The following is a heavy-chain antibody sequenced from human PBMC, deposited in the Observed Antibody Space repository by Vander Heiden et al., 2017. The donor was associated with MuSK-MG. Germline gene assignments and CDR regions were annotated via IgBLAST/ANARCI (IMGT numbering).Heavy chain of an antibody. CDR1: GYNFTTYW. CDR2: IYPGDSDT. D-gene: IGHD5-18*01. V-gene: IGHV5-51*03. J-gene: IGHJ3*02. CDR3: ARIDTAMATRSFDR. Sequence: EVQLVQSGAEVKKPGESLKISCQGSGYNFTTYWIGWVRQMPDKGLEWMGSIYPGDSDTRYSPSFQGQVTISADKSISTAYLQWSSLKAAYTAMYYCARIDTAMATRSFDRWVQGPMV.